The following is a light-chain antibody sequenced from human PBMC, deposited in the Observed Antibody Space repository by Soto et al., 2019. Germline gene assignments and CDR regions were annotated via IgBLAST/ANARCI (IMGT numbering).Light chain of an antibody. Sequence: QSALTQPASVSGSPGQSITISCTGTSSDVGGYNYVSWYQQHPGKAPKLMIYDVSNWPSGVSNRFSGSKSGNTASLTISGLQAEDEADYYCSSYRSRSTLGVVFGGGTKLTVL. CDR1: SSDVGGYNY. CDR3: SSYRSRSTLGVV. J-gene: IGLJ2*01. CDR2: DVS. V-gene: IGLV2-14*01.